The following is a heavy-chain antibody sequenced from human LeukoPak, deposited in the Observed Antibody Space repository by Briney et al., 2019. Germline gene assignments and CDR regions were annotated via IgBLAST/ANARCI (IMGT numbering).Heavy chain of an antibody. J-gene: IGHJ4*02. CDR3: AGGGGIYSYGRYYFDY. Sequence: PGRSLRLSCAASGFTFSSYAMRWVRQAPGKGLEWVAVISYDGSNKYHADPVKGRFTISRDNSKNTLYLQMNSLRAEDTAVYYCAGGGGIYSYGRYYFDYWGQGTLVTVSS. CDR2: ISYDGSNK. D-gene: IGHD5-18*01. V-gene: IGHV3-30-3*01. CDR1: GFTFSSYA.